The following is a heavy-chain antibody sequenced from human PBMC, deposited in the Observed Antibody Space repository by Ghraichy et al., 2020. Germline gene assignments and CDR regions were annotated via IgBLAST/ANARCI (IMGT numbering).Heavy chain of an antibody. CDR1: GFSLSTSGVG. J-gene: IGHJ3*02. CDR3: AHGLMWELHGTSDAFDI. Sequence: SGPTLVKPTQTLTLTCTFSGFSLSTSGVGVGWIRQPPGKALEWLALIYWDDDKRYSPSLKSRLTITKDTSKNQVVLTMTNMDPVDTATYYCAHGLMWELHGTSDAFDIWGQGTMVTVSS. CDR2: IYWDDDK. V-gene: IGHV2-5*02. D-gene: IGHD1-26*01.